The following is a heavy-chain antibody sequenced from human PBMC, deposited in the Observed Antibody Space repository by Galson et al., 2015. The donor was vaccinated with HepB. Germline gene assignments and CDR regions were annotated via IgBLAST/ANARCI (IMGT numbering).Heavy chain of an antibody. D-gene: IGHD3-16*02. J-gene: IGHJ4*02. V-gene: IGHV3-48*03. CDR2: ISSSGSTI. Sequence: SLRLSCAASGFTFSSYEMNWVRQAPGKGLEWVSYISSSGSTIYYADSVKGRFTISRDNAKNSLYLQMNSLRAEDTAVYYCARDGYDYVWGSYRRFDYWGQGTMVTVSS. CDR3: ARDGYDYVWGSYRRFDY. CDR1: GFTFSSYE.